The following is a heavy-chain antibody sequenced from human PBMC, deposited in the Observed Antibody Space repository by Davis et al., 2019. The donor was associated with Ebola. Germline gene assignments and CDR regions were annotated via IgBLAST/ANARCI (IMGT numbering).Heavy chain of an antibody. CDR2: ANNGGGT. D-gene: IGHD3-3*01. Sequence: PSETLSLTCTVSGGSIRTDFWGWIRQSPGKGLEWIGHANNGGGTNYNPSLKSRVTISVDTSKNQFSLKLSSVTAADTAVYYCATLITISGVLIGNWFDPWGQGTLVTVSS. CDR1: GGSIRTDF. J-gene: IGHJ5*02. V-gene: IGHV4-59*01. CDR3: ATLITISGVLIGNWFDP.